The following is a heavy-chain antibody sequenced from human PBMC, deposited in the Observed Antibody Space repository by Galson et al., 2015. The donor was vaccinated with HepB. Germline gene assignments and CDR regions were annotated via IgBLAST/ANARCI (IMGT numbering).Heavy chain of an antibody. CDR1: GYTLTELS. V-gene: IGHV1-24*01. CDR3: ATDNGNTAMVDY. D-gene: IGHD5-18*01. Sequence: SVKVSCKVSGYTLTELSMHWVRQAPGKGLEWMGGFDPEDGETIYAQKFQGRVTMTEDTSTDTAYMELSSLRSEDTAVYYCATDNGNTAMVDYWGQGTLVTVSS. CDR2: FDPEDGET. J-gene: IGHJ4*02.